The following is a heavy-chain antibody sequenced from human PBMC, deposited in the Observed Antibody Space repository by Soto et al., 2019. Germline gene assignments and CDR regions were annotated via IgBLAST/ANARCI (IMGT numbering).Heavy chain of an antibody. J-gene: IGHJ4*02. V-gene: IGHV1-2*04. Sequence: GASVKVSCKASGYTFTGYYMHWVRQAPGQGLEWMGWINPNSGGTNYAQKFQGWVTMTRDTSISTAYMELSRLRSDDTAVYYCAVMAAAGTASDFDYWGQGTLVTVSS. D-gene: IGHD6-13*01. CDR3: AVMAAAGTASDFDY. CDR1: GYTFTGYY. CDR2: INPNSGGT.